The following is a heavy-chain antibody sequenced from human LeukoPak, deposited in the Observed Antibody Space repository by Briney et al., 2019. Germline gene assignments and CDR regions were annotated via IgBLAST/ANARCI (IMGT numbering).Heavy chain of an antibody. CDR1: GLSFGSYT. V-gene: IGHV3-23*01. CDR2: ISSDGTTT. J-gene: IGHJ6*03. CDR3: AKTPLSPHRSSSGPRRGSLSYYYYMDV. D-gene: IGHD6-6*01. Sequence: GGSLRLSCAPSGLSFGSYTMTWVRQAPGKGLEWVAAISSDGTTTNYADSVKGRFTISRENTLYLQMDSLRAEDTATYYCAKTPLSPHRSSSGPRRGSLSYYYYMDVWGGGTTVTVSS.